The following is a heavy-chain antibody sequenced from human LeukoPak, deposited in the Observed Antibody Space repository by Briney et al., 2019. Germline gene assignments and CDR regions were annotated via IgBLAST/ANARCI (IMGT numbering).Heavy chain of an antibody. CDR2: IYYSGST. J-gene: IGHJ4*02. V-gene: IGHV4-31*03. CDR3: ARDRHSSGYYDY. Sequence: PSETLSLTCTVSGGSISSSSYYWGWIRQPPGKGLEWIGYIYYSGSTYYNPSLKSRVTISVDTSKNQFSLKLSSVTAADTAVYYCARDRHSSGYYDYWGQGTLVTVSS. CDR1: GGSISSSSYY. D-gene: IGHD3-22*01.